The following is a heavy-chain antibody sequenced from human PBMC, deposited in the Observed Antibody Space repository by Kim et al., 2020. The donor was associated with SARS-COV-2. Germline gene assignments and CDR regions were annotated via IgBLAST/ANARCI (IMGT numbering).Heavy chain of an antibody. CDR2: ISGSGSST. D-gene: IGHD6-13*01. CDR1: GFTFSDYA. Sequence: GGSLRLSCAASGFTFSDYAMSWVRQAPGKGLEWVSGISGSGSSTYYADTVKGRFTISRDSSKNTLYLQMNSLRAEDTAVYYCAKGGYSSRDSFDCWGQGTLVAVSS. J-gene: IGHJ4*02. V-gene: IGHV3-23*01. CDR3: AKGGYSSRDSFDC.